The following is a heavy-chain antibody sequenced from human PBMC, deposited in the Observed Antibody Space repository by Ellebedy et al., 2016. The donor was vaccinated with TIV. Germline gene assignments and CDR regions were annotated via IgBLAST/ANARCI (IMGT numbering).Heavy chain of an antibody. CDR2: IYYSGST. CDR3: ARGWFGEGYYYGMDV. CDR1: GGSISSYY. Sequence: MPGGSLRLSCTVSGGSISSYYWSWIRQPPGKGLEWIGYIYYSGSTNYNPSLKSRVPISVDTSKNQFSLKLSSVTAADTAVYYCARGWFGEGYYYGMDVWGQGTTVTVSS. V-gene: IGHV4-59*08. J-gene: IGHJ6*02. D-gene: IGHD3-10*01.